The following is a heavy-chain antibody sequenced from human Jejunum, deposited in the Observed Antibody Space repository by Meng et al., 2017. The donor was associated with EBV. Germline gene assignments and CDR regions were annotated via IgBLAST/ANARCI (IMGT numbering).Heavy chain of an antibody. CDR3: ARDRETYSSSQADY. D-gene: IGHD6-6*01. CDR1: GFTFSTYT. CDR2: ISSSSSYI. Sequence: EVQLVESGGGLVELGGSLRLSCAASGFTFSTYTMNWVRQAPGKGLEWVSSISSSSSYIYYADSVKGRFTISRDNAKNSLFLQMNSLRAEDTAVYYCARDRETYSSSQADYWGQGTLVTVAS. V-gene: IGHV3-21*06. J-gene: IGHJ4*02.